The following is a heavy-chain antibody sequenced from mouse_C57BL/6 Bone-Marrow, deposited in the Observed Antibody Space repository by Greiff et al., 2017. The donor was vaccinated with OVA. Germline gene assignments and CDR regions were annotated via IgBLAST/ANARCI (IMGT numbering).Heavy chain of an antibody. CDR3: ARGGYSNLYYYAMDY. CDR2: IYPRSGNT. J-gene: IGHJ4*01. CDR1: GYTFTSYG. D-gene: IGHD2-5*01. Sequence: VQLVESGAELARPGASVKLSCKASGYTFTSYGISWVKQRTGQGLEWIGEIYPRSGNTYYNEKFKGKATLTADKSSSTAYMELRSLTSEDSAVYFCARGGYSNLYYYAMDYWGQGTSVTVSS. V-gene: IGHV1-81*01.